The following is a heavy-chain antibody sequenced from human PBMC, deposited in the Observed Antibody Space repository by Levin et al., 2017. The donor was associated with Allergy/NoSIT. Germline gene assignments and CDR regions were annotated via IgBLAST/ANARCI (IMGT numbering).Heavy chain of an antibody. CDR2: INHSGST. D-gene: IGHD5-18*01. CDR1: GGSFSGYY. J-gene: IGHJ6*03. Sequence: SSETLSLTCAVYGGSFSGYYWSWIRQPPGKGLEWIGEINHSGSTNYNPSLKSRVTISVDTSKNQFSLKLSSVTAADTAVYYCARAISIQLWFDCYYYMDVWGKGTTVTVSS. V-gene: IGHV4-34*01. CDR3: ARAISIQLWFDCYYYMDV.